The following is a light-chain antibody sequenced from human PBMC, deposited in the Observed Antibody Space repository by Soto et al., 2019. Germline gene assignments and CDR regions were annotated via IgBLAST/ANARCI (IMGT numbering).Light chain of an antibody. V-gene: IGKV3-11*01. CDR1: QSVGSY. J-gene: IGKJ5*01. CDR3: QRRSHWIT. CDR2: DSS. Sequence: EIVLTQSPATLSLSPGERATLSCRASQSVGSYLAWYQQKPGQAPRLLIYDSSNRATGIPARFSGSGSGIDFTLTISSLEHDDFEVYYCQRRSHWITFGQGTRLEIK.